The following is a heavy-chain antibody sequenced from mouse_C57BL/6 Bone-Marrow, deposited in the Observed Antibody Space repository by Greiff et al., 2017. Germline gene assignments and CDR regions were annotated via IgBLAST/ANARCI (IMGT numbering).Heavy chain of an antibody. Sequence: EVQLVESGGGLVKPGGSLKLSCAASGFTFSSYAMSWVRQTPEKRLEWVATISDGGSYTYYPDNVKGRFTISRDNAKNTLYLQMRHLKSADAAMYYCSRNRRRYDGYYVHFAYWGQGTLVTVSA. D-gene: IGHD2-3*01. CDR3: SRNRRRYDGYYVHFAY. CDR2: ISDGGSYT. CDR1: GFTFSSYA. V-gene: IGHV5-4*01. J-gene: IGHJ3*01.